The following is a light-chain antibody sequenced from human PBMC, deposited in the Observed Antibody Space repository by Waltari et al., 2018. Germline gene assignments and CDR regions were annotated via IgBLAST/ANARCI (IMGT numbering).Light chain of an antibody. CDR2: EVN. V-gene: IGLV2-8*01. J-gene: IGLJ1*01. CDR1: SSDIGRYDL. Sequence: QSALTQPPSASGSPGQSVAISCTGTSSDIGRYDLGSGYQHHPGKAPKLIISEVNKRPSGVPDRFSGAKSGNTASLTVSGLQAEDEADYYCSAHGGSDRFYVFGTGTKVTVL. CDR3: SAHGGSDRFYV.